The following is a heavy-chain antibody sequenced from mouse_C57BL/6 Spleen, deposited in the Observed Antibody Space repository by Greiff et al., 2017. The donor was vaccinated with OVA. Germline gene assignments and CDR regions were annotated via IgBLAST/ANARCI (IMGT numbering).Heavy chain of an antibody. V-gene: IGHV7-3*01. CDR2: IRNKANGYTT. CDR3: ARSDGYGYAMDY. CDR1: GFTFTDYY. Sequence: EVKVEESGGGLVQPGGSLSLSCAASGFTFTDYYMSWVRQPPGKALEWLGFIRNKANGYTTEYSASVKGRFTISRDNSQSILYLQMNALRAEDSATYYCARSDGYGYAMDYWGQGTSVTVSS. D-gene: IGHD2-2*01. J-gene: IGHJ4*01.